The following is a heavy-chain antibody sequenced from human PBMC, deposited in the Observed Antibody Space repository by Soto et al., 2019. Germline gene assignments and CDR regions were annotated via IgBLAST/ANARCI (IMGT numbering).Heavy chain of an antibody. V-gene: IGHV1-58*01. CDR2: IVVGSGNT. D-gene: IGHD3-9*01. CDR3: AADRREYYDILTGYYMAKWFDP. Sequence: GASLKVSCEASGFTFTSSAVQWVRQARAQRLKWIGWIVVGSGNTNYAQKFQERVTITTDMSTSTAYMELSSLRSEDTAVYYCAADRREYYDILTGYYMAKWFDPWSQGTLVTVSS. CDR1: GFTFTSSA. J-gene: IGHJ5*02.